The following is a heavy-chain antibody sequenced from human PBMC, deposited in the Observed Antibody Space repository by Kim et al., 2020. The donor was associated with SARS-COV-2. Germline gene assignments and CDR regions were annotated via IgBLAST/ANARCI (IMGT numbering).Heavy chain of an antibody. CDR2: INTNTGNP. Sequence: ASVKVSCKASGYTFTSYAMNWVRQAPGQGVEWMGWINTNTGNPTYAQGFTGRFVFSLDTSVSTAYLQISSLKAEDTAVYYCARDGSVRFGELFWGVYYFDYWGQGTLVTVSS. D-gene: IGHD3-10*01. CDR3: ARDGSVRFGELFWGVYYFDY. J-gene: IGHJ4*02. CDR1: GYTFTSYA. V-gene: IGHV7-4-1*02.